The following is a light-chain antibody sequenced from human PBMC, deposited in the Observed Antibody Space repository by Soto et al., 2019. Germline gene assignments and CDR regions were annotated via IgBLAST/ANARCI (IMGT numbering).Light chain of an antibody. Sequence: AIPMTPSPSPLSASVGASLTITCPASTGISSDVAWYQQRPRKAPKLLIYAASSLQSGVSSRFSGSGSGTDFTLTISSLQPEDFATYYCLQDYYYPYTFGQGTKVDI. J-gene: IGKJ2*01. CDR3: LQDYYYPYT. CDR2: AAS. CDR1: TGISSD. V-gene: IGKV1-6*01.